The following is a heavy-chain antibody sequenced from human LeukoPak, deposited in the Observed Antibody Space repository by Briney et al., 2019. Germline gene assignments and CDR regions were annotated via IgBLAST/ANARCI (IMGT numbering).Heavy chain of an antibody. Sequence: SVKVSCKASGYTFTSYYMHWVRQAPGQGLEWMGGIIPIFGTANYAQKFQGRVTITADESTSTAYMELSSLRSEDTAVYYCARMTRSYDFWSGPGNYYYYMDVWGKGTTVTVSS. V-gene: IGHV1-69*13. D-gene: IGHD3-3*01. CDR2: IIPIFGTA. J-gene: IGHJ6*03. CDR3: ARMTRSYDFWSGPGNYYYYMDV. CDR1: GYTFTSYY.